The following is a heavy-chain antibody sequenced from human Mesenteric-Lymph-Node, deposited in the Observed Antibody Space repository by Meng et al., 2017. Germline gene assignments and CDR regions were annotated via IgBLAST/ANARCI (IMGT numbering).Heavy chain of an antibody. J-gene: IGHJ4*02. CDR1: GYSISSSNW. CDR3: ASSDYYRSDY. Sequence: QVRVSKSGPGLVKPSAPLSLTCAVSGYSISSSNWWGWIRQPAGKGLEWIGYIYYSGSTYYNPSLKRRVTMSVDTSKNQFSLKLSSVTAADTAVYYCASSDYYRSDYWGQGTLVTVSS. CDR2: IYYSGST. V-gene: IGHV4-28*01. D-gene: IGHD3-22*01.